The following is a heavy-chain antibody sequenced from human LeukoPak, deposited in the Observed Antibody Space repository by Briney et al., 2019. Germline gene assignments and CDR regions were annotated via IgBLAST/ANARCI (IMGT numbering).Heavy chain of an antibody. CDR1: GYTFTGYY. D-gene: IGHD2-2*01. CDR3: ARDGGYCSSTSCLDAFDI. V-gene: IGHV1-18*04. Sequence: ASVKVSCKASGYTFTGYYMHWVRQAPGQGLEWMGWISAYNGNTNYAQKLQGRVTMTTDTSTSTAYMELRSLRSDDTAVYYCARDGGYCSSTSCLDAFDIWGQGTMVTVSS. CDR2: ISAYNGNT. J-gene: IGHJ3*02.